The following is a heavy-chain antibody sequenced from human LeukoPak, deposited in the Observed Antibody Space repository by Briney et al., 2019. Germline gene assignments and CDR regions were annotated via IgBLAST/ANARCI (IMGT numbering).Heavy chain of an antibody. J-gene: IGHJ4*02. CDR2: ISGSGGST. CDR1: GFSLNNYW. D-gene: IGHD5-24*01. CDR3: AKDPRVGSRVATPCH. Sequence: PGGSLRLSCQASGFSLNNYWMSWVRQAPGKGLEWVSAISGSGGSTYYADSVKGRFTISRDNSKSTLFLQMNSLRAEDTAVYYCAKDPRVGSRVATPCHWGQGTLVTVSS. V-gene: IGHV3-23*01.